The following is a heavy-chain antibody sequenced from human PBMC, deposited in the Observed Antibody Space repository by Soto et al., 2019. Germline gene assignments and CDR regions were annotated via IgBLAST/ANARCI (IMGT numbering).Heavy chain of an antibody. J-gene: IGHJ4*02. V-gene: IGHV4-34*01. D-gene: IGHD2-15*01. CDR3: ARGPLGVQAATTSGVDY. CDR2: INHSGST. Sequence: SETLSLTCAVYGGSFSGYYWSWIRQPPGKGLEWIGEINHSGSTNYNPSLKSRVTISVDTSKNQFSLKLSSVTAADTAVYYCARGPLGVQAATTSGVDYWGQGTLVTVSS. CDR1: GGSFSGYY.